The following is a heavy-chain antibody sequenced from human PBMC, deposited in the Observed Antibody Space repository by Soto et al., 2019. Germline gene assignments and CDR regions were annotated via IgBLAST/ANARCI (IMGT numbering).Heavy chain of an antibody. V-gene: IGHV1-2*04. CDR1: GYTFTGYY. CDR2: INPNSGGT. D-gene: IGHD3-3*01. CDR3: ARGGSLTYYDFWSGYYFGVGFDI. J-gene: IGHJ3*02. Sequence: ASVKVSCKASGYTFTGYYMHWVRQAPGQGLEWMGWINPNSGGTNYAQKFQGWVTMTRDTSISTAYMELSRLRSDDTAVYYCARGGSLTYYDFWSGYYFGVGFDIWGQGTMVTVS.